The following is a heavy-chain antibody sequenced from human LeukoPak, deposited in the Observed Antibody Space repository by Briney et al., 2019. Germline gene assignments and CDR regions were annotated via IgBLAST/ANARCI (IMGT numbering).Heavy chain of an antibody. CDR2: ISGSGGST. D-gene: IGHD5-12*01. CDR3: AKSSQGVATLYFDY. V-gene: IGHV3-23*01. J-gene: IGHJ4*02. Sequence: PGGSLRLSCAASGFTLSSYAMSWVRQAPGKGLEWVSAISGSGGSTYYADSVKGRFTISRDNSKNTLYPQMNSLRAEDTAVYYCAKSSQGVATLYFDYWGQGTLVTVSS. CDR1: GFTLSSYA.